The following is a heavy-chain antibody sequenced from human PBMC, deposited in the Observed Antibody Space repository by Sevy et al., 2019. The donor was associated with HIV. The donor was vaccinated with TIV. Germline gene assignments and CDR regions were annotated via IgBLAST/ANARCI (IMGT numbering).Heavy chain of an antibody. CDR3: ARNPPYCTSTSCHFDY. CDR1: GDSVSSNSAA. D-gene: IGHD2-2*01. CDR2: TYYRSKWYN. V-gene: IGHV6-1*01. Sequence: SQTLSLTCAISGDSVSSNSAAWNWIRQSPSRGLEWLGRTYYRSKWYNDYAVSVKSRITISPDTSKNQFSLQLNSVTPEDTAVYYCARNPPYCTSTSCHFDYGGQGTLVTVSS. J-gene: IGHJ4*02.